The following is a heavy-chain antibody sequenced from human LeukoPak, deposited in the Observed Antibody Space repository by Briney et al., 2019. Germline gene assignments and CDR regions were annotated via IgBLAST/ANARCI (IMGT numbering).Heavy chain of an antibody. CDR2: INPNSGGT. CDR1: GYTFTSYY. J-gene: IGHJ4*02. D-gene: IGHD1-7*01. CDR3: TRLSGDNWNYGGNFDS. V-gene: IGHV1-2*02. Sequence: AASVKVSCKASGYTFTSYYMHWVRQAPGQGLEWMGWINPNSGGTNYAQKFQGRVTMTRDTSISTAYMELSRLRSDDTAVYYCTRLSGDNWNYGGNFDSWGQGTLVTVSS.